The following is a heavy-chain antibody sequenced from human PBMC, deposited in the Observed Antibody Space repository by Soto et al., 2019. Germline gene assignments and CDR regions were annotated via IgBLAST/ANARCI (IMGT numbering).Heavy chain of an antibody. CDR3: ARDASLPYGDYAPYYYYGMDV. J-gene: IGHJ6*02. CDR2: ISAYNGNT. D-gene: IGHD4-17*01. CDR1: GYTFTSYG. V-gene: IGHV1-18*01. Sequence: QVQLVQSGAEVKKPGASVKVSCKASGYTFTSYGISWVRQAPGQGLEWMGWISAYNGNTNYAQNLQGRVTMTPDTSTSTAYMELRSLRSDDTAVYYCARDASLPYGDYAPYYYYGMDVWGQGTTVTVSS.